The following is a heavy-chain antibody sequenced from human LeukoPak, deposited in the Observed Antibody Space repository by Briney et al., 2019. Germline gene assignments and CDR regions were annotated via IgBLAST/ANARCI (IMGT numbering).Heavy chain of an antibody. V-gene: IGHV4-4*07. Sequence: NPSETLSLTCSVSADSITNYYWNWIRQPAGKGLEWIGRIYINGITNYNPSLKSRVTMSVDTSKNQFSLKLSSVTAADTAVYYCARDRPNGFSRWSVSYHDYYDRWKTTNWFDPWGQGTLVTVSS. D-gene: IGHD3-22*01. CDR1: ADSITNYY. CDR2: IYINGIT. CDR3: ARDRPNGFSRWSVSYHDYYDRWKTTNWFDP. J-gene: IGHJ5*02.